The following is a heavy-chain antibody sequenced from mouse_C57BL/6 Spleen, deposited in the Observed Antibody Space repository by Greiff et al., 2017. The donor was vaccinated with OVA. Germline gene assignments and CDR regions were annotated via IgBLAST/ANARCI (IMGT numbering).Heavy chain of an antibody. CDR3: ARSPLYYYGSSLDY. V-gene: IGHV1-64*01. J-gene: IGHJ2*01. CDR1: GYTFTSYW. D-gene: IGHD1-1*01. Sequence: QVQLQQPGAELVKPGASVKLSCKASGYTFTSYWMHWVKQRPGQGLEWIGMIHPNSGSTNYNEKFKSKATLTVDKSSSTAYMQLSSLTSEDSAVYYGARSPLYYYGSSLDYLGQGTTLTVSS. CDR2: IHPNSGST.